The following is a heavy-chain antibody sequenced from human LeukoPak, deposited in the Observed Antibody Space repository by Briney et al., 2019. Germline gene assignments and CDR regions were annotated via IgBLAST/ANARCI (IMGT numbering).Heavy chain of an antibody. J-gene: IGHJ6*03. V-gene: IGHV4-34*01. CDR1: GGSFSGYY. CDR3: ARGYRNCSSTSCYGGGSYYYYYMDV. CDR2: INHSGST. D-gene: IGHD2-2*01. Sequence: SETLSLTCAVYGGSFSGYYWSWIRQPPGKGLEWMGEINHSGSTNYNPSLKSRVTISVDTSKNQFSLKLSSVTAADTAVYYCARGYRNCSSTSCYGGGSYYYYYMDVWGKGTTVTVSS.